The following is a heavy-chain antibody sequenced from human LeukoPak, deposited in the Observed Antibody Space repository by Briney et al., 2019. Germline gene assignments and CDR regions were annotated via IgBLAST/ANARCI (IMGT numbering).Heavy chain of an antibody. CDR1: GFTFSSYG. Sequence: PGRSLRLSCAASGFTFSSYGMHWVRQASGKGLEWVAVIWYDGSNKYYADSVKGRFTISRDNSKNTLYLQMNSLRAEDTAVYYCARGDYGDPFDYWGQGTLVTVSS. CDR3: ARGDYGDPFDY. CDR2: IWYDGSNK. V-gene: IGHV3-33*01. D-gene: IGHD4-17*01. J-gene: IGHJ4*02.